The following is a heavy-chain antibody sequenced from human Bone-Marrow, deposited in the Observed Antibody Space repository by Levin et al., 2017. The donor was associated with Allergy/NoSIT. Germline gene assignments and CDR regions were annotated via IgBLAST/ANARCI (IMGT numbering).Heavy chain of an antibody. CDR2: ISSSGSTI. V-gene: IGHV3-11*01. J-gene: IGHJ4*02. D-gene: IGHD4-17*01. CDR1: GFTFSDYY. Sequence: GGSLRLSCAASGFTFSDYYMSWIRQAPGKGLEWVSYISSSGSTIYYADSVKGRFTISRDNAKNSLYLQMNSLRAEDTAVYYCARDTPPELTDGDPYYFDYWGQGTLVTVSS. CDR3: ARDTPPELTDGDPYYFDY.